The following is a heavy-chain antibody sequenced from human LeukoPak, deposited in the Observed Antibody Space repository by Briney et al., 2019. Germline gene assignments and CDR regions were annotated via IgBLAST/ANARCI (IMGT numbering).Heavy chain of an antibody. Sequence: GGSLRLSCAASGFSFSSYHMNWVRQAPGKGLEWVSYISTSSTTKFYADSVKGRFTISRDDAKKSLYLQMSSLRDEDTAVYFCARVGSTVAAGTPDYWGQGTLVTVSS. J-gene: IGHJ4*02. D-gene: IGHD6-13*01. CDR3: ARVGSTVAAGTPDY. CDR1: GFSFSSYH. V-gene: IGHV3-48*02. CDR2: ISTSSTTK.